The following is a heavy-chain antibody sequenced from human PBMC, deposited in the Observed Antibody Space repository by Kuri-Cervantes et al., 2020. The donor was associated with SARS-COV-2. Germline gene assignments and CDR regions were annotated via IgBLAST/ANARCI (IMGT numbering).Heavy chain of an antibody. J-gene: IGHJ4*02. CDR2: IRYDGSNK. Sequence: GGSLRLSCAASGFTFSSYGMHWVRQAPGKGLEWVAFIRYDGSNKYYADSVKGRFTISRDNAKNSLYLQMNSLRAEDTAVYYYARDNSAYYDFWSGYYNYFDYWGQGTLVTISS. CDR1: GFTFSSYG. V-gene: IGHV3-30*02. D-gene: IGHD3-3*01. CDR3: ARDNSAYYDFWSGYYNYFDY.